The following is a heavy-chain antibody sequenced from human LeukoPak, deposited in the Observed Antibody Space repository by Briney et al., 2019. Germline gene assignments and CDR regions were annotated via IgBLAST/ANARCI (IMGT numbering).Heavy chain of an antibody. D-gene: IGHD3-16*02. J-gene: IGHJ4*02. CDR1: GYTFTSYA. CDR2: INAGNGNT. V-gene: IGHV1-3*01. Sequence: GASVKVSFKASGYTFTSYAMHWVRQAPGQRLEWMGWINAGNGNTKYSQKFQGRVTITRDTSVSTAYMELSSLRSEDTAVYYCARDTYDYVWGSYRYFPGDFDYWGQGTLVTVSS. CDR3: ARDTYDYVWGSYRYFPGDFDY.